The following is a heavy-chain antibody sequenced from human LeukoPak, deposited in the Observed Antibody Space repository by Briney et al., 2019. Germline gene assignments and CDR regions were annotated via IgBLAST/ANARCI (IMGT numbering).Heavy chain of an antibody. Sequence: GGSLRLSCAASGFTFNSYATTWVRQAPGKGLEWVAAIGGTGYDIFYADSVEGRFTISRDNSKNTLFLQMNSLRAEDTAVYYCAKLAGLTYEEYYFDYWGQGTLVTVSS. CDR3: AKLAGLTYEEYYFDY. V-gene: IGHV3-23*01. CDR1: GFTFNSYA. J-gene: IGHJ4*02. CDR2: IGGTGYDI. D-gene: IGHD2-21*01.